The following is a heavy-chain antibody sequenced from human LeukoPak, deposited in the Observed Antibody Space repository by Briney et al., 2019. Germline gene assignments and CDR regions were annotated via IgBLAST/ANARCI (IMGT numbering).Heavy chain of an antibody. J-gene: IGHJ4*02. Sequence: AESLRLSCAASGFTVSSNYMSWVRQAPGKGLEWVSVIYSGGNTYYTDSVKGRFTISRDNPKNTVSLQMGSLRGEDTAVYYCARCYYDGSGFYYYFDYWGQGTLVIVSS. CDR1: GFTVSSNY. CDR2: IYSGGNT. V-gene: IGHV3-53*01. CDR3: ARCYYDGSGFYYYFDY. D-gene: IGHD3-22*01.